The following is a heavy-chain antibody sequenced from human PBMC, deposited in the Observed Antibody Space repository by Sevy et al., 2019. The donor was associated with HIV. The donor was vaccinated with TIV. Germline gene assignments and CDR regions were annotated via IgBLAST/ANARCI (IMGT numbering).Heavy chain of an antibody. V-gene: IGHV3-23*01. J-gene: IGHJ3*01. CDR1: GGSFSGYY. CDR2: ISGTGSST. D-gene: IGHD3-22*01. CDR3: AKALNPALESMIEVIFRTLKGFDV. Sequence: ETLSLTCAVYGGSFSGYYWSWIRQPPGKGLEWVSVISGTGSSTYYADSVKGRFTISRDNSKNTLYLQMNSLRADDTAVYYCAKALNPALESMIEVIFRTLKGFDVWGQGTMVTVSS.